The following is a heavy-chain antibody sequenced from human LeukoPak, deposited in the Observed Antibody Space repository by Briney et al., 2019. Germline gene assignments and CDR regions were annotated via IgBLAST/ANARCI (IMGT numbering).Heavy chain of an antibody. V-gene: IGHV4-4*07. CDR1: GGSISNSY. CDR3: ARPRSTSGWDGDFDY. D-gene: IGHD6-19*01. CDR2: IYTSGST. J-gene: IGHJ4*02. Sequence: SVTLSLTCTVSGGSISNSYWSWIRQPAGKGLEWIGRIYTSGSTNYNPSLKSRVTMSVDTSKNQFSLNLSSVTAADTAVYYCARPRSTSGWDGDFDYWGQGTLVTVSS.